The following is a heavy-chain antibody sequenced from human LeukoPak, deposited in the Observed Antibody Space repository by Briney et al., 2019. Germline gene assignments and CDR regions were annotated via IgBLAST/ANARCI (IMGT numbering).Heavy chain of an antibody. D-gene: IGHD4-17*01. J-gene: IGHJ3*02. CDR2: ISYTGST. CDR3: ARDPNTVTKGFDI. Sequence: KPSETLSLTCIVSDASFSSHYWTWIRQPPGKGLECIGYISYTGSTNYNPSLKSRVTISVDTSKNQFSLKLSSVTAADTAVYYCARDPNTVTKGFDIWGQGTMVTVSS. V-gene: IGHV4-59*11. CDR1: DASFSSHY.